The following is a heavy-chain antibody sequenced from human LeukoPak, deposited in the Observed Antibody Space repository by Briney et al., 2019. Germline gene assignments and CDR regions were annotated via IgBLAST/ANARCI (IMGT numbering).Heavy chain of an antibody. CDR3: AREGWIAVAGTVWFDP. V-gene: IGHV3-20*04. CDR2: INWNGGST. CDR1: GFTFDDYG. J-gene: IGHJ5*02. D-gene: IGHD6-19*01. Sequence: PGGSLRLSCAASGFTFDDYGMSWVRQAPGKGLEWVSGINWNGGSTGYADSVKGRFTISRDNAKNSLYLQMNSLRAEDTALYYCAREGWIAVAGTVWFDPWGQGTLVTVSS.